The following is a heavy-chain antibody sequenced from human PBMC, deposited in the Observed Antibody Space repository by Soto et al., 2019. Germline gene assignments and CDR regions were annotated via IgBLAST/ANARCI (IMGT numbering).Heavy chain of an antibody. CDR1: GGSISSYY. CDR3: ARVSIAATNWFDP. D-gene: IGHD6-6*01. V-gene: IGHV4-59*08. J-gene: IGHJ5*02. CDR2: IYYSGST. Sequence: SETLSLTCTVSGGSISSYYWSWIRQPPGKGLEWIGYIYYSGSTNYNPSLKSRVTISVDTSKNQFSLKLSSVTAADTAVYYCARVSIAATNWFDPGGQGTLVTVSS.